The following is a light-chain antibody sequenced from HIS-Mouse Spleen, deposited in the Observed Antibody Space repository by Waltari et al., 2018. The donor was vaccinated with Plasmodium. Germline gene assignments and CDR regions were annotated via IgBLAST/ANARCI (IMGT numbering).Light chain of an antibody. CDR1: ALPKKY. V-gene: IGLV3-10*01. J-gene: IGLJ3*02. CDR2: EDS. CDR3: YSADSSGNHRV. Sequence: SYELTQPPSVSVSPGQTARITCSGDALPKKYAYWYQQKSGQAPVLVIEEDSKRPSGIPEGFAVSSSGTMATFTISGAQVEDEADYYCYSADSSGNHRVFGGGTKLTVL.